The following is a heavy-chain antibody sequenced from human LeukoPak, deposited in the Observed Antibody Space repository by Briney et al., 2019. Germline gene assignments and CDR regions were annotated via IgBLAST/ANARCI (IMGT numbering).Heavy chain of an antibody. CDR1: GFTFSSYG. V-gene: IGHV3-33*01. J-gene: IGHJ6*02. CDR3: ASDMVRGVNYYYYYGMDV. Sequence: GGSLRLSCAASGFTFSSYGMHWVRQAPGKGLGWVAVIWYDGSNKYYADSVKGRFTISRDNSKNTLYLQMNSLRAEDTAVYYCASDMVRGVNYYYYYGMDVWGQGTTVTVSS. D-gene: IGHD3-10*01. CDR2: IWYDGSNK.